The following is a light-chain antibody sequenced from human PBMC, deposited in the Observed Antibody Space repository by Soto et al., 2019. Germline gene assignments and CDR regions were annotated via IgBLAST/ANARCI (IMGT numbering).Light chain of an antibody. CDR1: SSDVGGYNY. CDR2: EVS. J-gene: IGLJ2*01. V-gene: IGLV2-14*01. Sequence: QSALTQPASVSVSPGQSITISCTGTSSDVGGYNYVSWYQQHPGKAPKLMIYEVSNRPSGVSNRFSGSKSGNTASLTISGLQAEDEADYYGSSYTSSSTLDVVFGGGTKLTVL. CDR3: SSYTSSSTLDVV.